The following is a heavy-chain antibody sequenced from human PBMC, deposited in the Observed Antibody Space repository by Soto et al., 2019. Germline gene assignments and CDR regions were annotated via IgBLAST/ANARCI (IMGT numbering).Heavy chain of an antibody. CDR3: ARGLRYFDWDIVVVVAATLAFDI. J-gene: IGHJ3*02. Sequence: ASVKVSCKASGYTFTSYGISWVRQAPGQGLEWMGWISAYNGNTNYAQKLQGRVTMTTDTSTSTAYMELRSLRSDDTAVYYCARGLRYFDWDIVVVVAATLAFDIWGQGTMVTVSS. D-gene: IGHD2-15*01. V-gene: IGHV1-18*01. CDR2: ISAYNGNT. CDR1: GYTFTSYG.